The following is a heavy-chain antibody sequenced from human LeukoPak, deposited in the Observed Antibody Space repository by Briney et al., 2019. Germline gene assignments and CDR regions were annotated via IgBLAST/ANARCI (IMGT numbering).Heavy chain of an antibody. J-gene: IGHJ6*02. Sequence: PGGSLRLSCAASGFTFSSYGMHWVRQAPGKGLEWVAVIWYDGSNKYYADSVKGRFTISRDNSKNTLYLQMNSLRAEDTAVYYCARDKRKLAGTDYYYGMDVWGQGTTATVSS. CDR2: IWYDGSNK. D-gene: IGHD6-19*01. V-gene: IGHV3-33*01. CDR1: GFTFSSYG. CDR3: ARDKRKLAGTDYYYGMDV.